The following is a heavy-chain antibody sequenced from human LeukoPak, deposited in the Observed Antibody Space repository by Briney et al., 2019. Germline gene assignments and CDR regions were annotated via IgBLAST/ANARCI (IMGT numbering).Heavy chain of an antibody. D-gene: IGHD2-2*03. CDR2: ISYDGSNK. Sequence: PGGSLRLSCAASGFTFSSYAMSWVRQAPGKGLEWVAVISYDGSNKYYADSVKGRFTISRDNSKNTLYLQMNSLRAEDTAVYYCARDWICDYWGQGTLVTVSS. J-gene: IGHJ4*02. CDR1: GFTFSSYA. CDR3: ARDWICDY. V-gene: IGHV3-30-3*01.